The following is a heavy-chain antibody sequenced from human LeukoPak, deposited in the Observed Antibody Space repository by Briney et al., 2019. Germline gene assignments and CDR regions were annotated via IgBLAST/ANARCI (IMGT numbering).Heavy chain of an antibody. CDR1: GGTFSSYA. D-gene: IGHD6-13*01. Sequence: GSSVKVSCKASGGTFSSYAISWVRQAPGQGLEWMGGIIPIFGTANYAQKFQGRVTITTDESTSTAYMELSSLRSDDTTVYYCARDPLAAAVNYYYMDVWGKGTTVTVSS. CDR3: ARDPLAAAVNYYYMDV. J-gene: IGHJ6*03. V-gene: IGHV1-69*05. CDR2: IIPIFGTA.